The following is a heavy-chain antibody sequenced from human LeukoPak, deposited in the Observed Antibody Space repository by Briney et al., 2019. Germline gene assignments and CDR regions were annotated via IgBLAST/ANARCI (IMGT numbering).Heavy chain of an antibody. V-gene: IGHV1-46*01. D-gene: IGHD2-2*01. CDR2: INPSGGST. Sequence: ASVKVSCKASGYTFTSYYMHWVRQAPGQGLEWMGIINPSGGSTSYAQKFQGRVTMTRDMSTSTVYMELSSLRSEDTAVYYCARDGLPAAMAGYNYYMDVWGKGTTVTVSS. CDR3: ARDGLPAAMAGYNYYMDV. CDR1: GYTFTSYY. J-gene: IGHJ6*03.